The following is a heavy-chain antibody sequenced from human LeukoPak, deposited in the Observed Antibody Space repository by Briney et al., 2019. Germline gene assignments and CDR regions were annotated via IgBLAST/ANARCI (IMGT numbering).Heavy chain of an antibody. V-gene: IGHV3-21*01. J-gene: IGHJ5*02. D-gene: IGHD3-10*01. CDR2: ITGSSSYI. Sequence: PGGSLRLSCAASGFTFSSYSMNWVRQAPGKGLEWVSSITGSSSYIYYADSVKGRFTISRDNAKNSLYLQMNSLRAEDTAVYYCARNYFNWFDPWGQGTLVTVSS. CDR1: GFTFSSYS. CDR3: ARNYFNWFDP.